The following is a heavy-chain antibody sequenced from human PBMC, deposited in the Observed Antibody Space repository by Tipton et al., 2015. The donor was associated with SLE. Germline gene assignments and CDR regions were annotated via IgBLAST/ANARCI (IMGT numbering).Heavy chain of an antibody. D-gene: IGHD6-19*01. CDR3: AREGGSSGFSYYFDY. CDR1: GGSISSSSYY. Sequence: TLSLTCTVSGGSISSSSYYWGWIRQPPGKGLEWIGYIYHSGSTYYNPSLKSRVTISVDRSKNQFSLKLSSVTAADTAVYYCAREGGSSGFSYYFDYWGQGTLVTVSS. J-gene: IGHJ4*02. V-gene: IGHV4-30-2*01. CDR2: IYHSGST.